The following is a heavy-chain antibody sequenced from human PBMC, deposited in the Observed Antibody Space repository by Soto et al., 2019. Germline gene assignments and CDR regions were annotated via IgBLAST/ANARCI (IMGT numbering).Heavy chain of an antibody. Sequence: GTLRVSGAASVFTCSSYWMSWVRQAPGRGLEWVANIKQDGSEKYYVDSVKGRFTISRDNAKNSAYLQMNSLKTEDTAVYYCVRATFFSDSSGYTRCLDYWGQGTLVTVSS. V-gene: IGHV3-7*03. CDR3: VRATFFSDSSGYTRCLDY. CDR2: IKQDGSEK. D-gene: IGHD3-22*01. J-gene: IGHJ4*02. CDR1: VFTCSSYW.